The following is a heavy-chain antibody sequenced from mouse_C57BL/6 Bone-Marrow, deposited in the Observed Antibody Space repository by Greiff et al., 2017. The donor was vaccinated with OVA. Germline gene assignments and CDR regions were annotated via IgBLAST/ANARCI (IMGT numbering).Heavy chain of an antibody. J-gene: IGHJ2*01. Sequence: VQLQQPGAELVRPGSSVKLSCKASGYTFTSYWMDWVKQRPGQGLEWIGNIYPSDSETHYNQKFKDKATLTVDKSSSTAYMQLSSLTSEDSAVYYCARGTAQARGDYFDDWGQGTTLTVSS. V-gene: IGHV1-61*01. CDR3: ARGTAQARGDYFDD. D-gene: IGHD3-2*02. CDR2: IYPSDSET. CDR1: GYTFTSYW.